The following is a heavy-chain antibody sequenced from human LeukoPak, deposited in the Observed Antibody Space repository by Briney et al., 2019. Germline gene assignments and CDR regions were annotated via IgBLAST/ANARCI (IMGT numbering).Heavy chain of an antibody. D-gene: IGHD6-6*01. CDR2: VYPGDSDT. CDR3: ARLVANPHFDY. V-gene: IGHV5-51*01. CDR1: GFSSRISW. Sequence: GESLKISCKGSGFSSRISWIGWVRQMPGKGLEWMGIVYPGDSDTRYSPSFQGQVTISADKSISTAYLQWSSLKASDTAMYYCARLVANPHFDYWGQGTLVTVSS. J-gene: IGHJ4*02.